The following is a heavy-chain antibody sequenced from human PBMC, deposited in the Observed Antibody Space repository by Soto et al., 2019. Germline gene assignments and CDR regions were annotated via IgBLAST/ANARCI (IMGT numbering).Heavy chain of an antibody. Sequence: QLQLQESGPGLVKPSEPLSLPYTVSGGSISSTYYQWGWIRQPPGKGLEWIGSFHYSVNTYYNPSLKSRVTISVDTSRTQFSLKLSSVTAADTAMYYCARSYFDILTGYYEGNWFDPWGQGTLVTVSS. CDR3: ARSYFDILTGYYEGNWFDP. J-gene: IGHJ5*02. CDR2: FHYSVNT. V-gene: IGHV4-39*01. D-gene: IGHD3-9*01. CDR1: GGSISSTYYQ.